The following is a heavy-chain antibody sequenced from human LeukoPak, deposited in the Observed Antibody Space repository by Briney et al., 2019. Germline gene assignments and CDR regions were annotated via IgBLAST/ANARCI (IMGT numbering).Heavy chain of an antibody. CDR3: ARDARWWQTQKKYYYYGMDV. Sequence: ASVKVSCKASGYTFTSYGISWVRQAPGQGLEWMGWISAYNGNTNYAQKLQGRVTMTTDTSTSTAYMELRSLRSDDTAVYFCARDARWWQTQKKYYYYGMDVWGQGTTVTVSS. CDR2: ISAYNGNT. CDR1: GYTFTSYG. V-gene: IGHV1-18*01. J-gene: IGHJ6*02. D-gene: IGHD2-15*01.